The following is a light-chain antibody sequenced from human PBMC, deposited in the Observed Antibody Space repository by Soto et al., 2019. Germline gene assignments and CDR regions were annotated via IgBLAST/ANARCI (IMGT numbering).Light chain of an antibody. CDR1: QSVGTY. V-gene: IGKV3-20*01. CDR2: GAS. CDR3: QQYVSTPLT. Sequence: EIVLTQSLGTLSLSPGERAALSCRASQSVGTYLAWYQQKPGQAPRLLFYGASSRATGIPDRFSGSGSGTDFTLTISRLEPEDFAVYYCQQYVSTPLTFGGGTKVDIK. J-gene: IGKJ4*01.